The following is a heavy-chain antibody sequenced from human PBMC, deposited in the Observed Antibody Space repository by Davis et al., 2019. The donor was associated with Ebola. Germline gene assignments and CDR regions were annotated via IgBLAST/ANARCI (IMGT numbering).Heavy chain of an antibody. Sequence: GESLKISCAASGFTFSSYAMSWVRQAPGKGLEWVSAISGSGGSTYYADSVKGRFTISRDNSKNTLYLQMNSLRAEDTAVYYCAKLRELLIDYWGQGTLVTVSS. CDR3: AKLRELLIDY. CDR1: GFTFSSYA. J-gene: IGHJ4*02. CDR2: ISGSGGST. D-gene: IGHD1-26*01. V-gene: IGHV3-23*01.